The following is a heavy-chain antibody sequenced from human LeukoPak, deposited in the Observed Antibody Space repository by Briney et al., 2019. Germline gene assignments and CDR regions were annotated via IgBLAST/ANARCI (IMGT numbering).Heavy chain of an antibody. CDR3: ARDLGGASDFDY. J-gene: IGHJ4*02. CDR1: GFTFSSYA. Sequence: PGGSLRLSCAASGFTFSSYAMHWVRQAPGKGLEYVSAISSNGGSTYYANSVKGRFTISRDNSKNTLYLQMGSLRAEDMAVYYCARDLGGASDFDYWGQGTLVTVSS. V-gene: IGHV3-64*01. CDR2: ISSNGGST.